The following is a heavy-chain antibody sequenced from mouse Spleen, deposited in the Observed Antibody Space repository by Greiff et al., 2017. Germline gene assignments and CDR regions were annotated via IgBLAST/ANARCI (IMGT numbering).Heavy chain of an antibody. CDR3: ATNWDVSDWYFDV. V-gene: IGHV1-4*01. D-gene: IGHD4-1*01. CDR2: INPSSGYT. CDR1: GYTFTSYT. J-gene: IGHJ1*03. Sequence: VQLQQSGAELARPGASVKMSCKASGYTFTSYTMHWVKQRPGQGLEWIGYINPSSGYTKYNQKFKDKATLTADKSSSTAYMQLSSLTSEDSAVYYCATNWDVSDWYFDVWGTGTTVTVSS.